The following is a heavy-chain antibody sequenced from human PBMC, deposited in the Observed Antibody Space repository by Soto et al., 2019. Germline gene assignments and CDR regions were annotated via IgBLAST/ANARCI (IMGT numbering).Heavy chain of an antibody. D-gene: IGHD3-16*01. J-gene: IGHJ3*02. V-gene: IGHV3-23*01. CDR3: AKGGYYSLFDI. CDR2: ISGSGGRT. CDR1: GFPFGSYA. Sequence: GWSLRLSCVAFGFPFGSYAMSWVRQTPGKGLEWVSGISGSGGRTYYADSVKGRFTISRDNSNNTLSLQMHILRVEDTAVYFCAKGGYYSLFDIWGQGTMVTVSS.